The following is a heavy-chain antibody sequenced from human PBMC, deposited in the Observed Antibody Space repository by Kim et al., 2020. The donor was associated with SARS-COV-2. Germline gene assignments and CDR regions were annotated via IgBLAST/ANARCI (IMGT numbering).Heavy chain of an antibody. J-gene: IGHJ4*02. Sequence: SETLSLTCSVSGVTISTNSHYWGWVRQPPGKGLEWIGSVYNSGTTYSNPSLKSRVTISGDTSKNQFSLNMRSVTAADTAVYYCACNVGSTPDYYFDYWGRGPLVTVSS. D-gene: IGHD1-26*01. V-gene: IGHV4-39*07. CDR2: VYNSGTT. CDR3: ACNVGSTPDYYFDY. CDR1: GVTISTNSHY.